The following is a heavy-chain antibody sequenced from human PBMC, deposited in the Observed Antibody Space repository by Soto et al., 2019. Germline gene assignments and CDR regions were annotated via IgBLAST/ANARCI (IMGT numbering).Heavy chain of an antibody. CDR1: GGTFSSYA. CDR2: IIPIFGTA. J-gene: IGHJ6*02. V-gene: IGHV1-69*12. CDR3: ARHPPAVYYYGMDV. Sequence: QVQLVQSGAEVKKPGSSVKVSCKASGGTFSSYAISWVRQAPGQGLEWMGGIIPIFGTANYEQKFQGRVTITEDESTSTADMELSSLRSEDTAVYYCARHPPAVYYYGMDVWGQGTTVTVSS.